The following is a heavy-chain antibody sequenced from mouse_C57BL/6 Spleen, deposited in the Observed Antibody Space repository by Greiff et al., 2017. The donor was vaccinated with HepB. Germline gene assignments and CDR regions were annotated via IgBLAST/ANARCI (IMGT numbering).Heavy chain of an antibody. CDR2: IWSGGST. J-gene: IGHJ3*01. V-gene: IGHV2-2*01. D-gene: IGHD2-4*01. Sequence: VQLKESGPGLVQPSQSLSITCTVSGFSLTSYGVHWVRQSPGKGLEWLGVIWSGGSTDYNAAFISRLSISKDNSKSQVFFKMNSLQADDTAIYYCARRRGDYDGTWFAYWGQGTLVTVSA. CDR3: ARRRGDYDGTWFAY. CDR1: GFSLTSYG.